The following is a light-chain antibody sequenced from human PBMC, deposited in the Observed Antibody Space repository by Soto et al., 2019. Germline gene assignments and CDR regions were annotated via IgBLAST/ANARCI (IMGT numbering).Light chain of an antibody. CDR1: QSVSSPY. Sequence: EIVLTQSPGTLPLSPGERATLSCRASQSVSSPYLAWYQQKPGQAPRLVIYGASSRATGIPDRFSGSGSGTDFTLTISRLEPEDFAVYYCQQRSNWPPTFGGGTKVDIK. CDR2: GAS. V-gene: IGKV3D-20*02. CDR3: QQRSNWPPT. J-gene: IGKJ4*01.